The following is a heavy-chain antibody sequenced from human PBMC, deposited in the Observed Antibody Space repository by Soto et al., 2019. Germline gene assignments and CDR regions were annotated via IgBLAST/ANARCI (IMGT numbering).Heavy chain of an antibody. CDR1: GGTFSSYA. V-gene: IGHV1-69*13. J-gene: IGHJ6*02. CDR3: ARDRGGSYFKHYYYGMDV. D-gene: IGHD1-26*01. CDR2: IIPIFGTA. Sequence: SVKVSCKASGGTFSSYAISWVRQAPGQGLEWMGEIIPIFGTANYAQKFQGRVTITADESTSTAYMELSSLRSEDTAVYYCARDRGGSYFKHYYYGMDVWGQGTTVTAP.